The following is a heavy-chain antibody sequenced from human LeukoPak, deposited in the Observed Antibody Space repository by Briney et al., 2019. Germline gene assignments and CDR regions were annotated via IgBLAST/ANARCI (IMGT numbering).Heavy chain of an antibody. J-gene: IGHJ5*02. V-gene: IGHV4-34*01. CDR2: INHSGST. CDR1: GGSSSGYY. CDR3: ARGGRSSWYRGWFDP. D-gene: IGHD6-13*01. Sequence: PSETLSLTCAVYGGSSSGYYWSWIRQPPGKGLEWIGEINHSGSTNYNPSLKSRVTMSVDTSKNQFSLKLSSVTAADTAVYYCARGGRSSWYRGWFDPWGQGTLVTVSS.